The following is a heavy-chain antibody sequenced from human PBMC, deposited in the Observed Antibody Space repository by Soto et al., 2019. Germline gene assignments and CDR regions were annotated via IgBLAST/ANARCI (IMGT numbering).Heavy chain of an antibody. CDR2: IYWDDDK. CDR3: AHRVLRTVFGLVTTTAIYFDF. Sequence: QITLNESGPTVVRPTETLNLTCRFSGFSLTTSGVGVGWIRQSPGKSPEWLALIYWDDDKRYSAALKSRLTITKDTSKSQVVLTVSDLEPTDTATYYRAHRVLRTVFGLVTTTAIYFDFWGQGTPVAVSS. J-gene: IGHJ4*02. V-gene: IGHV2-5*02. CDR1: GFSLTTSGVG. D-gene: IGHD3-3*01.